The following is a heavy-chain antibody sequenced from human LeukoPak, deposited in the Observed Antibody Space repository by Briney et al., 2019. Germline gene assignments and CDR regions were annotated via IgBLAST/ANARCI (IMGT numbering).Heavy chain of an antibody. D-gene: IGHD3-22*01. CDR3: ARHLDSSGYDAFDI. CDR2: ICYSGST. J-gene: IGHJ3*02. Sequence: SETLSLTCTVSSGSISSYYWSWIRQPLGKGLEWIGYICYSGSTNYNPSLKSRVTISVDTSKNQFSLKLSSVTAADTAVYYCARHLDSSGYDAFDIWGQGTMVTVSS. V-gene: IGHV4-59*08. CDR1: SGSISSYY.